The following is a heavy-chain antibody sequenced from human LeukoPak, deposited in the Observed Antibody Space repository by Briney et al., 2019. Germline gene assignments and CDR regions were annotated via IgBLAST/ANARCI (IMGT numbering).Heavy chain of an antibody. J-gene: IGHJ4*02. Sequence: GGSLRLSCAASGFTVSSNYMSWVRQAPGKGLEWVSVIYSDDSTYYADSVKGRFTLSRDNSKNTLYLQMNSLRAEDTALYYCASEGYCSGGSCYGLIDYWGQGTLVTVSS. CDR2: IYSDDST. CDR1: GFTVSSNY. D-gene: IGHD2-15*01. CDR3: ASEGYCSGGSCYGLIDY. V-gene: IGHV3-66*01.